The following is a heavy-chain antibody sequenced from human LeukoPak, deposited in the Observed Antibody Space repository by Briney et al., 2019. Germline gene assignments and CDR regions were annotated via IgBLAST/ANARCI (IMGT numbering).Heavy chain of an antibody. D-gene: IGHD2/OR15-2a*01. Sequence: GASVKVSCKVSGYTFVSYGMSWLRQAPGQGLEWLGSINTYSGHAHYLQRLQGRVTMTADKSTRTVFMELRSLTSDDSAVYFCVSEWSSEYYDYWGQGTRVTVSS. V-gene: IGHV1-18*04. CDR1: GYTFVSYG. CDR2: INTYSGHA. J-gene: IGHJ4*02. CDR3: VSEWSSEYYDY.